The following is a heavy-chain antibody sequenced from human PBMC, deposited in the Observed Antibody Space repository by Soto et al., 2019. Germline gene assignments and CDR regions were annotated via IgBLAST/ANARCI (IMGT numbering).Heavy chain of an antibody. V-gene: IGHV2-5*02. D-gene: IGHD5-12*01. Sequence: QITLKETGPTLVKPPQTLTLTCTFSGFSLSTSGVGVGAIRQPPGKALEWLAFIYWDDDKRYTPSLKSRLTITKNTTKNQVVLTITNMDTVDTATYYCAQVDGGYDKFDDWGQGTLVTVSS. CDR1: GFSLSTSGVG. CDR3: AQVDGGYDKFDD. CDR2: IYWDDDK. J-gene: IGHJ4*02.